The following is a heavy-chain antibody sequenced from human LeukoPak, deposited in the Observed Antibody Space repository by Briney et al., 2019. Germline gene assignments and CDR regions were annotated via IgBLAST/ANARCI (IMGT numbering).Heavy chain of an antibody. Sequence: GGSLRLSCAVSGFTFSNYGMNWVRHTPGKGLEWVSGISGSGGSTYYADSVKGRFTISRDNAKNSLYLQMNSLRAEDTAVCYCARDYYDSSGYRYFDYWGQGTLVTVSS. CDR3: ARDYYDSSGYRYFDY. CDR2: ISGSGGST. CDR1: GFTFSNYG. D-gene: IGHD3-22*01. V-gene: IGHV3-23*01. J-gene: IGHJ4*02.